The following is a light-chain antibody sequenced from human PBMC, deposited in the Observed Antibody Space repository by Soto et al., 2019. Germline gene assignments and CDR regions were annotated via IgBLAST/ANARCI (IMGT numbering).Light chain of an antibody. CDR2: VAS. CDR1: QGIRND. V-gene: IGKV1-6*01. Sequence: AIQLTQSPSFLSASVGDSLIITCRASQGIRNDLDWYQHKPGKAPKLLIYVASILQSGVPSRFSGSGSGTEFTLTIDSLQPEDFATYYCLQHYNYPWTFGQGTRVEI. J-gene: IGKJ1*01. CDR3: LQHYNYPWT.